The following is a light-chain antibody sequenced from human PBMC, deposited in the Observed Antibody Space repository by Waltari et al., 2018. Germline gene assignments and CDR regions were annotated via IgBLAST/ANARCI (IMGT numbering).Light chain of an antibody. CDR1: QSVSRA. J-gene: IGKJ1*01. CDR2: GAS. V-gene: IGKV3-20*01. CDR3: QHYLRLPVT. Sequence: EIVLTQSPGTLSLSLGERATLSGRASQSVSRALTWYQQKPGQAPRLLIYGASTRAPGFPDRFSGSGSGTDFSLTISRLEPDDFAVYYCQHYLRLPVTFGQGTTVEI.